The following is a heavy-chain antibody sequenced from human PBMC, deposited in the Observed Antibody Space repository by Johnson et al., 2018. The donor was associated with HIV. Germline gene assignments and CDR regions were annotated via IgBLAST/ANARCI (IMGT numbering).Heavy chain of an antibody. CDR3: TRERRGGAFDI. Sequence: EQLVESGGGLVQPGGSLRLSCAASGFTFSTYAMSWVRQAPGKGPEWVSALTPSGGGTYYADSVKGRFTISRENAKKSLYLQMNSLRAGDTAVYDCTRERRGGAFDIWGPGTMVTVSS. J-gene: IGHJ3*02. D-gene: IGHD1-1*01. CDR1: GFTFSTYA. CDR2: LTPSGGGT. V-gene: IGHV3-23*04.